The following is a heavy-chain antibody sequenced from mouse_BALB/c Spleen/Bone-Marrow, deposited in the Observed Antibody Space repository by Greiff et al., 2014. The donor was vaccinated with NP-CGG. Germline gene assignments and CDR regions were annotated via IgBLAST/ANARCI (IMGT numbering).Heavy chain of an antibody. V-gene: IGHV1-87*01. CDR3: ARDEHYFDY. CDR2: IYPGDGDT. J-gene: IGHJ2*01. Sequence: VQLQQSGAELARPGASVKLSRKASGYTFTSYWMQWVKQRPGQGLEWIGAIYPGDGDTRYTQKFKGKATLTADKSSSTAYMQLSSLASEDSAVYYCARDEHYFDYWGQGTTLTVSS. CDR1: GYTFTSYW.